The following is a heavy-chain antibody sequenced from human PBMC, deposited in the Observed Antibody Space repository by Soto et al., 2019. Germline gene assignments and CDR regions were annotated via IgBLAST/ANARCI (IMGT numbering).Heavy chain of an antibody. V-gene: IGHV3-48*04. CDR1: GFTFSSYI. Sequence: GGSLRLSCAASGFTFSSYIMNWVRQAPGKGLEWVSYISSSSSTIYYADSVKGRFTISRDNAKNSLYLQMNSLRAEDTALYYCAKDSDYDFWSGPPGNWFDPWGQGTLVTVSS. J-gene: IGHJ5*02. D-gene: IGHD3-3*01. CDR3: AKDSDYDFWSGPPGNWFDP. CDR2: ISSSSSTI.